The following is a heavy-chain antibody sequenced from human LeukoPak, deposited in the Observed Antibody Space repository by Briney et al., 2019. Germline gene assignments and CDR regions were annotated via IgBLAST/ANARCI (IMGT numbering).Heavy chain of an antibody. V-gene: IGHV4-59*01. CDR2: IYYIGST. D-gene: IGHD5-24*01. J-gene: IGHJ4*02. CDR1: GGSISDYF. CDR3: ASTRRDGYPFDS. Sequence: SETLSLTCTVSGGSISDYFWTWIRQPPGKGLEWIAYIYYIGSTNYNPSLKSRVTISVDTSKSQFSLRLSSVTAADTAVYYCASTRRDGYPFDSWGQGTLVTVSS.